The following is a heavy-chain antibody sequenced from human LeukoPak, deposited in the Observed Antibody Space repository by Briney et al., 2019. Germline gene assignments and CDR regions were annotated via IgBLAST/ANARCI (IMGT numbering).Heavy chain of an antibody. CDR2: IDPSDSYT. CDR1: GYSFTGYW. CDR3: ARRGYDILTGYSPGQYYFDY. J-gene: IGHJ4*02. D-gene: IGHD3-9*01. V-gene: IGHV5-10-1*01. Sequence: GESLKISCKGSGYSFTGYWISWVRQMPGKGLEWMGRIDPSDSYTNYSRSFQGHVTISADKSISTAYLQWSSLKASGTAMYYCARRGYDILTGYSPGQYYFDYWGQGTLVTVSS.